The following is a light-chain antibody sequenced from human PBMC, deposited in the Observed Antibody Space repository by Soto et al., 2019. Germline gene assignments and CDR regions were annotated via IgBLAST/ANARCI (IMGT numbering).Light chain of an antibody. CDR1: QGVSIN. CDR3: QKYNNWPQT. J-gene: IGKJ1*01. CDR2: GAS. Sequence: EIVMTQSPATLSVSPGERATLSCRASQGVSINLAWYQQKPGQAPRLLIYGASSRATGIPARFSGSGSGKEFTLTISSLQSEDSAVYFCQKYNNWPQTFCQGTKVDIK. V-gene: IGKV3-15*01.